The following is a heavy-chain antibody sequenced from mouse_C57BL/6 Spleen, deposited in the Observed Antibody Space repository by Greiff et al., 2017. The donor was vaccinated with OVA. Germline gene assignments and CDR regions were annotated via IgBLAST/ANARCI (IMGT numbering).Heavy chain of an antibody. J-gene: IGHJ3*01. CDR1: GFTFTDYG. D-gene: IGHD3-2*02. CDR3: ARTAQASFAD. V-gene: IGHV5-17*01. CDR2: ISSGSSTI. Sequence: EVMLVESGGGLVKPGGSLKLSCAASGFTFTDYGMHWVRQAPEKGLEWVAYISSGSSTIYYADTVKGRFTISRDNAKSTMFLQMTSLRSEDTAMYYCARTAQASFADWGQGTLVTVAA.